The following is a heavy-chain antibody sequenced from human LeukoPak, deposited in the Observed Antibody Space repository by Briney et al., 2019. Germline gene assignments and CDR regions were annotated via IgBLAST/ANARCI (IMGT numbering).Heavy chain of an antibody. CDR2: ISAYNGNT. V-gene: IGHV1-18*01. D-gene: IGHD6-13*01. J-gene: IGHJ5*02. Sequence: ASVKVSCKASGYTFTSYGISWVRQAPGQGLEWMGWISAYNGNTNYAQKLQGRVTMTTDTSTSTAYMEQRSLRSDDTAVYYCARVRQQLAPSWFDPWGQGTLVTVSS. CDR1: GYTFTSYG. CDR3: ARVRQQLAPSWFDP.